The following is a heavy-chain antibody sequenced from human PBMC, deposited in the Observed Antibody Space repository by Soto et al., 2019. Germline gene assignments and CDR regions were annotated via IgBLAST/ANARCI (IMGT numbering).Heavy chain of an antibody. V-gene: IGHV3-23*01. CDR3: AKRRSSGYNYVDY. CDR2: VVDSGAST. J-gene: IGHJ4*02. D-gene: IGHD6-19*01. CDR1: GFTFSNYA. Sequence: GGSLRLSCAASGFTFSNYAMTWVRQAPGKGLELVSSVVDSGASTYYADSVRGRFTISRDNSKNTLYLQMTSLRAEDTAVYYCAKRRSSGYNYVDYWGQGALVTVSS.